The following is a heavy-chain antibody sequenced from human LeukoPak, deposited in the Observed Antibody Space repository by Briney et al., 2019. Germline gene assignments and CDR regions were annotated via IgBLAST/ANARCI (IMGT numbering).Heavy chain of an antibody. CDR3: ARGVGYYGSGKGGYYFDY. J-gene: IGHJ4*02. Sequence: PSETLSLTCTVSGYSISSGYYWGWIRQPPGKGLEWIGSIYRSGSTYYNPSLKSRVTISVDTPKNQFPLKLSSVTAADTAVYYCARGVGYYGSGKGGYYFDYWGQGTLVTVSS. CDR2: IYRSGST. V-gene: IGHV4-38-2*02. D-gene: IGHD3-10*01. CDR1: GYSISSGYY.